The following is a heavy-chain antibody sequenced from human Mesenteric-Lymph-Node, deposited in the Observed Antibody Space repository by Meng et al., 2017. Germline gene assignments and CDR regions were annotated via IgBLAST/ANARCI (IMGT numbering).Heavy chain of an antibody. CDR3: ARRKGSNRAFDI. CDR2: IYPADSKT. D-gene: IGHD3-10*01. J-gene: IGHJ3*02. V-gene: IGHV5-51*01. Sequence: GESLKISCKGSGYTFANYWIGWVRQMPGKGLEWLGIIYPADSKTRYSPSFEGQVTISADYSLSTAYLQWSSLKASDTAMYYCARRKGSNRAFDIWGQGTMVTVSS. CDR1: GYTFANYW.